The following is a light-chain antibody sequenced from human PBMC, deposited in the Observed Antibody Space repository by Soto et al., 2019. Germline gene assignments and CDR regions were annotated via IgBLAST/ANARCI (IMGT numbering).Light chain of an antibody. CDR3: QQYSASPT. CDR1: RSISSK. V-gene: IGKV3D-15*01. Sequence: EIVMTHSAATLSVSPGERASLXCRASRSISSKVDWCQQNTGEAPWHLNYRASTRDTGIPARFSGSGSGNEFNLTISSLQSEDLAVYDCQQYSASPTFGQGTKVDI. CDR2: RAS. J-gene: IGKJ1*01.